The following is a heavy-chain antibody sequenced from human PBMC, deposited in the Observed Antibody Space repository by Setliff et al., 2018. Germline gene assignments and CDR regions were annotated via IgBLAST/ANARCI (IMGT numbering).Heavy chain of an antibody. CDR3: TKGRVGLAARAGY. CDR1: GGSISSSSYY. Sequence: SETLSLTCTVSGGSISSSSYYWGWIRQPPGKGLEWIGRIYATCSTEYNPSLGSRVTISVDTSRNQFSLQLSSVTSADTAIYYCTKGRVGLAARAGYWGQGTLVTVSS. CDR2: IYATCST. J-gene: IGHJ4*02. D-gene: IGHD1-26*01. V-gene: IGHV4-39*07.